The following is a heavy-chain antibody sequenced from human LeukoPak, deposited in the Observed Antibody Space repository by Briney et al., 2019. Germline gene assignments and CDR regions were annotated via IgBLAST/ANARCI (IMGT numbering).Heavy chain of an antibody. Sequence: PGGSLSLSWAASGFPFSSNYMSGARQAPGKGREWVSVIYSGGSTYYADSVKGRFTISRDNSKNTLYLQMNSLRAEDTAVYYCARNVDYWGQGTLVTVSS. CDR2: IYSGGST. J-gene: IGHJ4*02. CDR1: GFPFSSNY. CDR3: ARNVDY. V-gene: IGHV3-53*01.